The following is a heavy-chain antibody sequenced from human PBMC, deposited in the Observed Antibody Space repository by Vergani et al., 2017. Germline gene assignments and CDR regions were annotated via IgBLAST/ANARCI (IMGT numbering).Heavy chain of an antibody. CDR2: IWYDGSNK. D-gene: IGHD6-19*01. V-gene: IGHV3-33*01. J-gene: IGHJ4*02. Sequence: QVQLVESGGGVVQPGRSLRLSCAASGFTFSSYGMHWVRQAPGKGLEWVAVIWYDGSNKYYADSVKGRFTISRDNSKNTLYLQMNSLRAEDKAVYYCARYLKGIAVAGGFDYWGQGTLVTVSS. CDR1: GFTFSSYG. CDR3: ARYLKGIAVAGGFDY.